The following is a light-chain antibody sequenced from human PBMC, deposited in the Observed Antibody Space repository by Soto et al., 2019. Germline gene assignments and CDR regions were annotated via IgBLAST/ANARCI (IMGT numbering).Light chain of an antibody. CDR2: TAS. J-gene: IGKJ2*01. V-gene: IGKV3-20*01. Sequence: EIVLTQSPGTLSLSPGERATLSCRASQTVGNNYLAWYQQKPGQAPRLLIHTASFRATGIPDRFSGGGSGTDFTLTVSRLEPEDFAMDYGHQHATPPLTFGQGTTLEI. CDR3: HQHATPPLT. CDR1: QTVGNNY.